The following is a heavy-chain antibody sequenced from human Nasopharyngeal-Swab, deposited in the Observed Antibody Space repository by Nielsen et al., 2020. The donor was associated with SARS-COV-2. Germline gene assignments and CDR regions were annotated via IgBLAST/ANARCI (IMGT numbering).Heavy chain of an antibody. J-gene: IGHJ1*01. CDR3: AKDPSIVVVTAEYFQH. CDR2: ISYDGSNK. CDR1: GFTFSSYG. D-gene: IGHD2-21*02. V-gene: IGHV3-30*18. Sequence: GESLKISCAASGFTFSSYGMRWVRQAPGRGLEWVAVISYDGSNKYYADSVKGRFTISRDNSKNTLYLQMNSLRADDTAVYYCAKDPSIVVVTAEYFQHWGQGTLVTVSS.